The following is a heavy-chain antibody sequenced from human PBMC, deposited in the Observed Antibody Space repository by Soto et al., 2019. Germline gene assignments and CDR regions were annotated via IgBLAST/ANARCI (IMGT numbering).Heavy chain of an antibody. CDR3: ARDPLPLTYEAYYIAY. J-gene: IGHJ4*02. Sequence: GGSLRLSCAASGFTFSTYSMPWVRQAPGKGLEWLAVISSDGSKTYYADSVKGRFTISRDNSKNTLYLQMNSLRPDDTAVYCCARDPLPLTYEAYYIAYWGQGALVTVSS. CDR2: ISSDGSKT. V-gene: IGHV3-30-3*01. CDR1: GFTFSTYS. D-gene: IGHD3-22*01.